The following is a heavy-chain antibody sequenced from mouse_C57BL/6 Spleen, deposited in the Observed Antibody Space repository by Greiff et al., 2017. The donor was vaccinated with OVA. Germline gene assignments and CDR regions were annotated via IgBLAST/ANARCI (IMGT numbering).Heavy chain of an antibody. CDR3: TEGLLGPSSD. D-gene: IGHD4-1*01. Sequence: DVHLVESGGGLVQPGGSMKLSCAASGFTFSNYWMNWVRQSPEKGLEWVAQIRLKSDNYATHSAESVKGRFTISRDDSKSSVYLQMNNLRAEDTGIYYCTEGLLGPSSDWGQGTSVTVSS. V-gene: IGHV6-3*01. J-gene: IGHJ4*01. CDR1: GFTFSNYW. CDR2: IRLKSDNYAT.